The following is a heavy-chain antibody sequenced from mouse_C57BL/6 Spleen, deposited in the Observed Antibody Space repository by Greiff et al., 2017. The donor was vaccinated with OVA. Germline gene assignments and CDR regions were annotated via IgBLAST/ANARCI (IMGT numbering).Heavy chain of an antibody. CDR3: ACDCGSSGGYWDLDV. V-gene: IGHV1-55*01. D-gene: IGHD1-1*01. CDR1: GYTFTSYW. Sequence: QVQLQQPGAELVKPGASVKLSCTASGYTFTSYWITWVKQRPGQGLEWIGDIYPGSGSTNYNEKFKSKATLTVDTSASTAYMQLSSLTSADTAVYYGACDCGSSGGYWDLDVWGTGTTVTVSS. J-gene: IGHJ1*03. CDR2: IYPGSGST.